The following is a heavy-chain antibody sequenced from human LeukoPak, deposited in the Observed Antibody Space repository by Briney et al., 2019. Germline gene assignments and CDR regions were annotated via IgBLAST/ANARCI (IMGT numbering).Heavy chain of an antibody. V-gene: IGHV1-69*01. CDR2: IIPIFGTA. CDR3: AREAARLGYYYYYYMDV. D-gene: IGHD6-6*01. CDR1: GGTFSSYA. J-gene: IGHJ6*03. Sequence: SVKVSCKASGGTFSSYAISWVRQAPGQGLEWMGGIIPIFGTANYAQKFQGRVTITADESTSTAYMELSSLRSEDTAVYHCAREAARLGYYYYYYMDVWGKGTTVTVSS.